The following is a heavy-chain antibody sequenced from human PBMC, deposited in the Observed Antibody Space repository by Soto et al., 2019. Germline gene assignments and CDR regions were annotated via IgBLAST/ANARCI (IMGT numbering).Heavy chain of an antibody. D-gene: IGHD3-22*01. J-gene: IGHJ5*02. CDR2: INHSGST. Sequence: SETLALTCAVYGGSFRGYYWSWIRQPPGKGLEWIGEINHSGSTNYNPSLKSRVTISVDTSKNQFSLKLSSVTAADTAVYYCARGAPSYDSSGPPNWFDPWGQGTLVTVSS. CDR3: ARGAPSYDSSGPPNWFDP. V-gene: IGHV4-34*01. CDR1: GGSFRGYY.